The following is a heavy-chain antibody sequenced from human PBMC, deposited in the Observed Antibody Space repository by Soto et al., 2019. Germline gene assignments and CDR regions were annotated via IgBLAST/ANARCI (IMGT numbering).Heavy chain of an antibody. CDR1: GFNFNNYA. D-gene: IGHD3-9*01. CDR2: VTVAGDAT. J-gene: IGHJ6*03. CDR3: PRSGCYYPACYPYYYYVDV. V-gene: IGHV3-23*01. Sequence: EVQLLESGGGLVQPGGSLRLSCAACGFNFNNYAFNWVRQAPGRGLEWVSTVTVAGDATYYAESVRGRFTISSDNSRSTLSLKMNILTVEHTAVYYSPRSGCYYPACYPYYYYVDVWGKGTRVTVSS.